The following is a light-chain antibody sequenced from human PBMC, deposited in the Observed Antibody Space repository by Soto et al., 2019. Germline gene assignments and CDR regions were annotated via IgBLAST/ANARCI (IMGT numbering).Light chain of an antibody. CDR2: AAS. J-gene: IGKJ5*01. CDR3: QQYYSYPIT. CDR1: QGISSY. V-gene: IGKV1-8*01. Sequence: AIRMTQSPSSFSASTGDRVTITCRASQGISSYLAWYQQKPGKAPKLLIYAASTLQSGVPSRFRGSGSGTDFTLTISCLPSEDFAPYYCQQYYSYPITFGQGTRLEIK.